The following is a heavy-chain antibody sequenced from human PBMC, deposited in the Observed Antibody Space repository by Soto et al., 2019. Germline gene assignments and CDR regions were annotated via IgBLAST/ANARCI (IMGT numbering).Heavy chain of an antibody. CDR2: IIPIFGTA. CDR1: GGTFSSYA. V-gene: IGHV1-69*01. Sequence: QVQLVQSGAEVKKPGSSVKVSCKASGGTFSSYAISWVRQAPGQGLEWMGGIIPIFGTANYAQKFQGRVTITADEATRTAYMELSSLRSEDTAVYYCARSPENYDILTGYYNFDSWGQGTLVTVSS. CDR3: ARSPENYDILTGYYNFDS. J-gene: IGHJ4*02. D-gene: IGHD3-9*01.